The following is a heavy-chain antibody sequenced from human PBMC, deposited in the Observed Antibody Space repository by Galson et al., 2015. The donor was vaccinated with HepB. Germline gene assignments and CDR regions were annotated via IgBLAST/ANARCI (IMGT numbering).Heavy chain of an antibody. CDR3: AKVFSGELEPPKWGWLDP. V-gene: IGHV3-23*01. J-gene: IGHJ5*02. Sequence: SLRLSCAATGFTFSSYAMSWVRQAPGKGLEWVSSIGVSGGSTFYADPVKGRFTISRDNSKNMLYLQVNSLRGEDTAVYYCAKVFSGELEPPKWGWLDPWGQGTLVIVS. CDR1: GFTFSSYA. CDR2: IGVSGGST. D-gene: IGHD1-1*01.